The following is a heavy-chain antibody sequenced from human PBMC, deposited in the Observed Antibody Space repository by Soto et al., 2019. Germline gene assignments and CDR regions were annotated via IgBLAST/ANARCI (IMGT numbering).Heavy chain of an antibody. V-gene: IGHV3-21*01. Sequence: EVQLVESGGGLVKPGGSLRLSCAASGFTFSSYSMNWVRQAPGKGLEWVSSISSSSSYIYYADSVKGRFTISRDNAKNSLYLQMNSLRAEDTAVYYCARDPTDSGYDWVYYYYGMDVWGQGTTVTVSS. J-gene: IGHJ6*02. D-gene: IGHD5-12*01. CDR2: ISSSSSYI. CDR3: ARDPTDSGYDWVYYYYGMDV. CDR1: GFTFSSYS.